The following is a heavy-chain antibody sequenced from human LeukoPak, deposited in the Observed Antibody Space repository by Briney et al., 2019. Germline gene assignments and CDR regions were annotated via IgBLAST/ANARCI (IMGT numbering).Heavy chain of an antibody. CDR1: GFTFSSYS. CDR3: ARSVSHNY. D-gene: IGHD3-22*01. J-gene: IGHJ4*02. CDR2: AYIDGNT. V-gene: IGHV3-66*02. Sequence: PGGSLRLSCAASGFTFSSYSMNWVRQAPGKGLEWVSVAYIDGNTYYADSVKGRFIISRDNSKNTLYLQMNSLRVEDTAVYYCARSVSHNYWGQGTLVTVSS.